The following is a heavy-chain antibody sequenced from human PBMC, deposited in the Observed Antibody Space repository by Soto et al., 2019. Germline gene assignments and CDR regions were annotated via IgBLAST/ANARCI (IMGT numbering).Heavy chain of an antibody. D-gene: IGHD2-15*01. CDR1: GFTFSSYA. CDR3: AKDRYGGMGLMDY. J-gene: IGHJ4*02. Sequence: GGSLRLSCAASGFTFSSYAMSWVRQAPGKGLEWVSAISGSGGSTYYADSVKGRFTISRENSKNTLYLQMNSLRADDTAVYYCAKDRYGGMGLMDYWGQGTLVTVSS. CDR2: ISGSGGST. V-gene: IGHV3-23*01.